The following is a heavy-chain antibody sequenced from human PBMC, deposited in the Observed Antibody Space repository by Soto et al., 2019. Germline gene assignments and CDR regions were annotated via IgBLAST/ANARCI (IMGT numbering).Heavy chain of an antibody. CDR1: GFTIGSYG. Sequence: EVQLLESGGGLIQPGGSLRLSYAASGFTIGSYGMGWVRQAPGKGLEWVSTITGGNTYYAASVKGRFTISRDNYKNTLYLQMGSLRAEDTALYYCVKDKERGGYDSDFDSWGQGTLVTVSS. V-gene: IGHV3-23*01. CDR2: ITGGNT. D-gene: IGHD3-3*01. J-gene: IGHJ4*02. CDR3: VKDKERGGYDSDFDS.